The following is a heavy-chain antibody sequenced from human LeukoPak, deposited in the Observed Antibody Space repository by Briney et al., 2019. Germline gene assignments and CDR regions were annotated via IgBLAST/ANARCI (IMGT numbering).Heavy chain of an antibody. V-gene: IGHV1-2*02. J-gene: IGHJ4*01. Sequence: RASVKVSCKASGYTFTGYYMHWVRQAPGQGLEWMGWINPNSGGTNYAQKFQGRVTMTRDTSISTAYMELSRLRSDDTAVYYCARDADYDILTGYQIDYWGQRALVTVSS. D-gene: IGHD3-9*01. CDR1: GYTFTGYY. CDR3: ARDADYDILTGYQIDY. CDR2: INPNSGGT.